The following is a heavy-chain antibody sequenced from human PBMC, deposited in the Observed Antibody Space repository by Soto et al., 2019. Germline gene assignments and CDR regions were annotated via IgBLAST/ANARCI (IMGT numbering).Heavy chain of an antibody. CDR2: SRDKVHSHTT. CDR3: ARGVVSTGYSDY. CDR1: GFTFSDHY. V-gene: IGHV3-72*01. Sequence: EVQLAESGGGLVQPGGSLRLSCTASGFTFSDHYMDWVRQAPGKGLEWVGRSRDKVHSHTTEYAASVKGRFTISRGDCENSLYLQMNSLKTEETAVYYCARGVVSTGYSDYWGQGTLVTVSS. J-gene: IGHJ4*02. D-gene: IGHD5-12*01.